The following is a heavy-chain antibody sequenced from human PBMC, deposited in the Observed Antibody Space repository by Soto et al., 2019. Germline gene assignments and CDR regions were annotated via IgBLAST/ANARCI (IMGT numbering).Heavy chain of an antibody. CDR2: ISSTGLFI. D-gene: IGHD4-17*01. V-gene: IGHV3-21*01. CDR1: GFNFSNYH. Sequence: PGGSLRLSCAASGFNFSNYHMNWVRQAPGKGLEWVSSISSTGLFIYYADGLKGRFTISRDNGKNSLYLQMSSPRVEDTAVYYCARDDYGDLDYWGQGTLVTVSS. J-gene: IGHJ4*02. CDR3: ARDDYGDLDY.